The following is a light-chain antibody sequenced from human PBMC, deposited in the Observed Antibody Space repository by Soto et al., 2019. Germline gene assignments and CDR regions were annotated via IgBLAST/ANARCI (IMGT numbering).Light chain of an antibody. Sequence: QLVLTQPPSASGTPGQTVTISCSGSSSNIGSKNVNWYQQLPGAAPKLLIYRNNQWPSGVPDRFSGSKSGTSASLAISGLQSEDEGDYYCAAWDESLNGVVFGGGTQLTVL. CDR1: SSNIGSKN. CDR2: RNN. V-gene: IGLV1-44*01. J-gene: IGLJ2*01. CDR3: AAWDESLNGVV.